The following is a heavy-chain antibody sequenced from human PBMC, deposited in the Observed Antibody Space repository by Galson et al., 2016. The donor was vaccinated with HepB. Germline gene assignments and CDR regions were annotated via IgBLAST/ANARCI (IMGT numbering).Heavy chain of an antibody. CDR2: IYPKNGDA. Sequence: SVKVSCKASGYSFTGYYMHWVRQAPGQGLEWMGWIYPKNGDADYAQKFQGRVNMTTDTSISTAYLELTRLTSDDPAVYFCASYSLAFFLGAFDVWGQGTMVSVSS. V-gene: IGHV1-2*02. CDR3: ASYSLAFFLGAFDV. CDR1: GYSFTGYY. J-gene: IGHJ3*01. D-gene: IGHD6-13*01.